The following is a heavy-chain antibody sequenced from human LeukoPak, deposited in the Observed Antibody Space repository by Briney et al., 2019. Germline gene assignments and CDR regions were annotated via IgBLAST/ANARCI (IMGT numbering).Heavy chain of an antibody. J-gene: IGHJ4*02. D-gene: IGHD5-24*01. CDR1: GFTFSSYA. CDR2: ISSNGGST. CDR3: ARNGYQILGIDY. V-gene: IGHV3-64*01. Sequence: GGSLRLSCAASGFTFSSYAMHWVRQAPGKGLEYVSAISSNGGSTYYANSVKGRFTISRDNSKNTLYLQMGSLRAEDMAVYYCARNGYQILGIDYWGQGTLVTVSS.